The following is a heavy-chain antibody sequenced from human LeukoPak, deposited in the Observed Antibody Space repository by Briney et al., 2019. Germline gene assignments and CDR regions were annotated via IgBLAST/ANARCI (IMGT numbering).Heavy chain of an antibody. Sequence: PSETLSLICAVYGGSFSGYYWSWIRQPPGKGLEWIGEINHSGSTNYNPSLKSRVTISVDTSKNQFSLKLSSVTAADTAVYYCARASYYGSGSYLYWGQGTLVTVSS. J-gene: IGHJ4*02. CDR1: GGSFSGYY. CDR2: INHSGST. V-gene: IGHV4-34*01. D-gene: IGHD3-10*01. CDR3: ARASYYGSGSYLY.